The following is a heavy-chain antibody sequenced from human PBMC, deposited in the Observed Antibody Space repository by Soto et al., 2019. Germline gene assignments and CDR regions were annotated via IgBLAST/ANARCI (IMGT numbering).Heavy chain of an antibody. V-gene: IGHV1-69*13. Sequence: GASVKVSCKASGGTFSSYAISWVRQAPGQGLEWMGGIIPIFGTANYAQKFQGRVTITADESTSTAYMELSSLRSEDTAVYYCARDSDIVVVPAAIRSGYYYYYGMDVWGQGTTVTVSS. CDR2: IIPIFGTA. D-gene: IGHD2-2*02. J-gene: IGHJ6*02. CDR1: GGTFSSYA. CDR3: ARDSDIVVVPAAIRSGYYYYYGMDV.